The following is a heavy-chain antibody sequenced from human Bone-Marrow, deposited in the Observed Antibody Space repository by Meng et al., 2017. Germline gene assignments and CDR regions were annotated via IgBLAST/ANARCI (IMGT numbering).Heavy chain of an antibody. D-gene: IGHD6-19*01. CDR2: IIPIFGTA. V-gene: IGHV1-69*13. J-gene: IGHJ4*02. Sequence: SVKVSCKASGGTFSSYAISWVRQAPGQGLEWMGGIIPIFGTANYAQKFQGRVTITADDSTSTAYMELSSLRSEDTAVYYCARVSPRRSGWSGDYWGQGTLVTVAS. CDR1: GGTFSSYA. CDR3: ARVSPRRSGWSGDY.